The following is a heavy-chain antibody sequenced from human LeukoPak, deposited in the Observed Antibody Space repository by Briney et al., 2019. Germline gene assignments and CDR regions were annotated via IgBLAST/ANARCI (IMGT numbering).Heavy chain of an antibody. CDR2: IHTRGST. CDR1: GGSISSYY. D-gene: IGHD4-17*01. Sequence: SETLSLPCTVPGGSISSYYWSWIRQPAGKGLEWIGRIHTRGSTNYTRSLKSRVTMSVDTSKTQCSLQLSSVTAADTAVYYCARGDYGEPGIDYWGQGTLVTVSS. V-gene: IGHV4-4*07. J-gene: IGHJ4*02. CDR3: ARGDYGEPGIDY.